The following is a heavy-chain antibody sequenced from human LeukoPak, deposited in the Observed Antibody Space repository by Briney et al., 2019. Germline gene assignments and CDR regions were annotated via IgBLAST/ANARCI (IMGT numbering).Heavy chain of an antibody. CDR3: ARESYGPNVFDI. D-gene: IGHD3-10*01. J-gene: IGHJ3*02. CDR1: GFTFTTYP. CDR2: ISSDAYNE. Sequence: GGSLRLSCAASGFTFTTYPMHWVRQAPGRGLEWVAIISSDAYNEYYADSVKGRFTISRDNSKNTLYLQMNSLTTEDTAVYYCARESYGPNVFDIWGQGTMVTVSS. V-gene: IGHV3-30*04.